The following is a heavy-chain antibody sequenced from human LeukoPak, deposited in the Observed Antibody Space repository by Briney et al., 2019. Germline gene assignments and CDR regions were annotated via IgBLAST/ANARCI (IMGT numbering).Heavy chain of an antibody. CDR3: ARGLPNSTNWFDP. CDR2: INHSGST. Sequence: PSETLSLTCTVSGGSISSYYWSWIRQPPGKGLEWIGEINHSGSTNYNPSLKSRVTISVDTSKNQFSLKLSSVTAADTAVYYCARGLPNSTNWFDPWGQGTLVTVSS. CDR1: GGSISSYY. J-gene: IGHJ5*02. V-gene: IGHV4-34*01. D-gene: IGHD2-2*01.